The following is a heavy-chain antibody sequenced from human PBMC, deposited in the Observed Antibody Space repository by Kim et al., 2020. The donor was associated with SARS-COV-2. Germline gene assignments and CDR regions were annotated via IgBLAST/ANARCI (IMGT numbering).Heavy chain of an antibody. J-gene: IGHJ4*02. CDR3: AKDPGYSESSYYFDY. D-gene: IGHD1-26*01. V-gene: IGHV3-23*01. Sequence: GSVKGPVTISSDHSKNTLFLQMNSLRVEDTAIYYCAKDPGYSESSYYFDYWGQGALVTVSS.